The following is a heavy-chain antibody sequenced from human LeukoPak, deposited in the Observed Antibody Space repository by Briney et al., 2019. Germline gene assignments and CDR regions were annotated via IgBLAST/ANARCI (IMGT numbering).Heavy chain of an antibody. D-gene: IGHD3-9*01. CDR3: ARAVVTGRVLDY. CDR1: GGSISSSSYY. CDR2: IYYTGST. V-gene: IGHV4-39*01. Sequence: PSETLSLTCTVSGGSISSSSYYWGWIRQPPGKGLEWIGIIYYTGSTYYNPSLKSRVTISVGTSKNQFSLKLSSVTAADTTVYYCARAVVTGRVLDYWGQGILVTVSS. J-gene: IGHJ4*02.